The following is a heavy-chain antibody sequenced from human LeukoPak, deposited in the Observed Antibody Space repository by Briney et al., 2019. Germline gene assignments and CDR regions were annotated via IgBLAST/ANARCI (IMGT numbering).Heavy chain of an antibody. D-gene: IGHD3-22*01. CDR3: AKGSSGYFVDL. V-gene: IGHV3-23*01. CDR1: GFFFNNYG. Sequence: GGSLRLSCAASGFFFNNYGLIWVRQAPGKGLEWVSPISNDGGGTNYADFVKGRFTISRDNSKNTLFLQMNSLRAEDTALYYCAKGSSGYFVDLWGQGTLVTVSS. CDR2: ISNDGGGT. J-gene: IGHJ5*02.